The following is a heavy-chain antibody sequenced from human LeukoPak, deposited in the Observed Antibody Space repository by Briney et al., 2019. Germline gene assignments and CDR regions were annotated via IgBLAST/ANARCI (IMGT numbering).Heavy chain of an antibody. J-gene: IGHJ5*02. CDR1: GGSISSYY. V-gene: IGHV4-39*07. CDR3: ARGKPPNWFDP. Sequence: SETLSLTCTVSGGSISSYYWGWIRQPPGKGLEWIGSIYYSGSTYYNPSLKSRVTISVDTSKNQFSLKLSSVTAADTAVYYCARGKPPNWFDPWGQGTLVTVSS. CDR2: IYYSGST.